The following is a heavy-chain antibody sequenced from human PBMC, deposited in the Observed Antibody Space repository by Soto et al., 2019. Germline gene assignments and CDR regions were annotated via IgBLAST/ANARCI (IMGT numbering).Heavy chain of an antibody. D-gene: IGHD2-2*01. CDR1: GGSISSSSYY. CDR2: IYYSGST. CDR3: EGGGNIVVVPAAPGDYYYGMDV. J-gene: IGHJ6*02. V-gene: IGHV4-39*01. Sequence: SETLSLTCTVSGGSISSSSYYWGWIRQPPGKGLEWIGSIYYSGSTYYNPSLKSRVTISVDTSKNQFSLKLSPVTAADTAVYYCEGGGNIVVVPAAPGDYYYGMDVWGQGTTVTVSS.